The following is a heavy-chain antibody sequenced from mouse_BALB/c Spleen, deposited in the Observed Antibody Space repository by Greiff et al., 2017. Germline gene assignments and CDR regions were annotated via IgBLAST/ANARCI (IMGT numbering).Heavy chain of an antibody. Sequence: EVHLVESGGGLVKPGGSLKLSCAASGFTFSDYYMYWVRQTPEKRLEWVATISDGGSYTYYPDSVKGRFTISRDNAKNNLYLQMSSLKSEDTAMYYCARAYYGNYDWFAYWGQGTLVTVSA. J-gene: IGHJ3*01. CDR3: ARAYYGNYDWFAY. CDR1: GFTFSDYY. D-gene: IGHD2-10*01. V-gene: IGHV5-4*02. CDR2: ISDGGSYT.